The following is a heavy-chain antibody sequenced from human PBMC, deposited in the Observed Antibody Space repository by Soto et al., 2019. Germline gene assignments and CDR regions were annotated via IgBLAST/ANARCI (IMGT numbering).Heavy chain of an antibody. CDR2: INLGGIT. CDR1: GVSFNDYF. D-gene: IGHD2-21*02. Sequence: QVQLQQWGAGLLKPWESLSLTCAVYGVSFNDYFWSRIRQTPGKGLAWIGEINLGGITTLKPSLRSLFTITLDTSKKQFSLSLRSVTAADTAVYFCAGGHRMVTQGGGEFYYYVDGMDVWGQGTTVTVSS. CDR3: AGGHRMVTQGGGEFYYYVDGMDV. V-gene: IGHV4-34*02. J-gene: IGHJ6*02.